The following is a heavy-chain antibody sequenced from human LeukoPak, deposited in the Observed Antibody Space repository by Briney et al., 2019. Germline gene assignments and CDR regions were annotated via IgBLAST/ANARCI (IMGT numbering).Heavy chain of an antibody. V-gene: IGHV1-46*01. CDR1: GYTFTSYY. CDR2: INPSGGST. CDR3: ASLVDILTGYSVPRNYYYYMDV. Sequence: ASVKVSCKASGYTFTSYYMHWVRQAPGQGLEWMGIINPSGGSTSYAQKFQGRVTITADKSTSTAYMELSSLRSEDTAVYYCASLVDILTGYSVPRNYYYYMDVWGKGTTVTVSS. J-gene: IGHJ6*03. D-gene: IGHD3-9*01.